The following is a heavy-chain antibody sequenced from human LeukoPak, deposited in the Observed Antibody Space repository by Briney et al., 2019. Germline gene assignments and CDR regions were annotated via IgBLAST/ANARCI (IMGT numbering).Heavy chain of an antibody. CDR2: INPSGGAT. Sequence: GASVKVSCKAPGYTFTSYYMHWVRQAPGQGLEWMGIINPSGGATTYAQQFQGRVTMTRDMSTSTVYMELSSLTSEDSAVYYCARDLNWGFDHWGQGTLVTVSS. V-gene: IGHV1-46*01. D-gene: IGHD7-27*01. J-gene: IGHJ4*02. CDR3: ARDLNWGFDH. CDR1: GYTFTSYY.